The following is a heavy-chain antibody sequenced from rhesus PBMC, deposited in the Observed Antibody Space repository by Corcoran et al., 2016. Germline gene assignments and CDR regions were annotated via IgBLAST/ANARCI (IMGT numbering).Heavy chain of an antibody. Sequence: QLQLQESGPGLVKPSETLSLTCAVSGGSISSSYGSWIRQAPGKGLEWIGYIGGSSGSTNYNPSLKSRVTLSVDTSKNQLSLKLSSVTAADTAVYYCARRSGLIIDYWGQGVLVTVSS. CDR3: ARRSGLIIDY. CDR2: IGGSSGST. V-gene: IGHV4-169*01. CDR1: GGSISSSY. J-gene: IGHJ4*01. D-gene: IGHD6-31*01.